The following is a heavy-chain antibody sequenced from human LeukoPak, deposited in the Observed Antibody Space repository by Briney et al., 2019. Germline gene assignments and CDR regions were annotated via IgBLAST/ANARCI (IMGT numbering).Heavy chain of an antibody. CDR1: GFTFSSYA. D-gene: IGHD6-19*01. J-gene: IGHJ3*02. Sequence: GGSLRLSCAASGFTFSSYAMHWVRQAPGKGLEWVAVISYDGSNKYYADSVKGRFTISRDNSKNTLYLQMNSLRAEDTAVYYCARDPVYIAVADAFDIWGQGTMVTVSS. CDR2: ISYDGSNK. CDR3: ARDPVYIAVADAFDI. V-gene: IGHV3-30-3*01.